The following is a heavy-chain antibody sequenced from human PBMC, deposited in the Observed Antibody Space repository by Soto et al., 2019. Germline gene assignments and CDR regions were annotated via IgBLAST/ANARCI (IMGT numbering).Heavy chain of an antibody. CDR3: AKDRDIVVVVAAFDY. D-gene: IGHD2-15*01. V-gene: IGHV3-30*18. CDR2: ISYDGSNK. Sequence: QVQLVASGGGVVQPGGSLRLSCAASGFTFSSYGMHWVRQAPGKGLEWVAVISYDGSNKYYADSVKGRFTISRDNSKNTLYLQMNSLRAEDTAVYYCAKDRDIVVVVAAFDYWGQGTLVTVSS. J-gene: IGHJ4*02. CDR1: GFTFSSYG.